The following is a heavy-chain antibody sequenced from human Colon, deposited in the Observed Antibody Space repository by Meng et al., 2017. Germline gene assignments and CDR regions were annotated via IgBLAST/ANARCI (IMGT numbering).Heavy chain of an antibody. CDR1: GYTFTSSD. J-gene: IGHJ5*01. Sequence: QVQLVQSGAEVRKPGASVKVTCKASGYTFTSSDINWVRQATGRGLEWLGWMNPNNGNTDSAQKFQGRVSMTRDTSIGTAYMELSGLTSEDTAVYYCARTAMLDSWGQGTLVTVSS. CDR2: MNPNNGNT. V-gene: IGHV1-8*01. D-gene: IGHD2-2*01. CDR3: ARTAMLDS.